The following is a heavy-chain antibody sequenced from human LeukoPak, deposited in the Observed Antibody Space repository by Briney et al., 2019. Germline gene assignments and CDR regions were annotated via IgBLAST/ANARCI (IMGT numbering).Heavy chain of an antibody. D-gene: IGHD3-22*01. CDR3: TRVTGYIVEDYFDY. CDR1: GGSIRSYY. J-gene: IGHJ4*02. Sequence: SETLSLTFPGSGGSIRSYYWSWIRQPPGKEVEWIGFIYYSGSTNYNPSLKSRVTISVDTSKNQFSLRLSAVTAADTAVYYDTRVTGYIVEDYFDYWGQGTLVTVSS. V-gene: IGHV4-59*01. CDR2: IYYSGST.